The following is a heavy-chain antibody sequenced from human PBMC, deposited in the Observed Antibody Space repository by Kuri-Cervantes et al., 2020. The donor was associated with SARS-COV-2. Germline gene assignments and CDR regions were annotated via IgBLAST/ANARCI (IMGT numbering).Heavy chain of an antibody. Sequence: LRLSCTVSGDSISSSSYYWSWIRQPAGKGLEWIGRIYTSGSTNYNPSLKSRVTISVDTSKNQFSLKLSSVTAADTAVYYCARARHMTTFGVSIGAGRPFDIWGQGTMVTVSS. CDR3: ARARHMTTFGVSIGAGRPFDI. D-gene: IGHD3-16*01. CDR1: GDSISSSSYY. CDR2: IYTSGST. V-gene: IGHV4-61*02. J-gene: IGHJ3*02.